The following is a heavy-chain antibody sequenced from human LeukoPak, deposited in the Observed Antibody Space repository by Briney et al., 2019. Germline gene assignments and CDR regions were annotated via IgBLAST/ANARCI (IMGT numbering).Heavy chain of an antibody. J-gene: IGHJ4*02. D-gene: IGHD1-1*01. V-gene: IGHV4-61*02. Sequence: PSETLSLTCTVSGGSISSGSYYWSWIRQPAGKGLGWIGRIYTSGSTNYNPSLKSRVTISVDTSKNQFSLKLSSVTAADTAVYYCARGPDGKSPFDYWGQGTLVTVSS. CDR3: ARGPDGKSPFDY. CDR2: IYTSGST. CDR1: GGSISSGSYY.